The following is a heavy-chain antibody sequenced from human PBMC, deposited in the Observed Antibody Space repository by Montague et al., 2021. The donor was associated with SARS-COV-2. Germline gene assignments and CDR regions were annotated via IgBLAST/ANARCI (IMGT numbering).Heavy chain of an antibody. V-gene: IGHV3-48*03. D-gene: IGHD2-15*01. CDR1: EFSFSSYE. CDR3: ARDVDPNSWDGMDV. J-gene: IGHJ6*02. Sequence: SLRLSCAASEFSFSSYEMNWARQAPGKGLEWISYISSGSGSSIHYADSVRGRFTISRANAKNSLYLQMNGLRAEDTAIYYCARDVDPNSWDGMDVWGQGTTVTVSS. CDR2: ISSGSGSSI.